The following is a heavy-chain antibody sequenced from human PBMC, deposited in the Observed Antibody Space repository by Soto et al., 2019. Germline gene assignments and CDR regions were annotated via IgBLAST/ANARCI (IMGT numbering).Heavy chain of an antibody. J-gene: IGHJ4*02. CDR1: GITFNTYA. D-gene: IGHD3-10*01. CDR2: MSASGGST. CDR3: ASSSWGGSGSYYNGVY. V-gene: IGHV3-23*01. Sequence: EVQLLESGGGLVQPGGSLRLSCAASGITFNTYAMTWVRQTPGKGLEWVSAMSASGGSTYYADSVKGRFIISRDNSKNTLYLQMNSLRVEDTAVYYCASSSWGGSGSYYNGVYWGQGTLVTVSS.